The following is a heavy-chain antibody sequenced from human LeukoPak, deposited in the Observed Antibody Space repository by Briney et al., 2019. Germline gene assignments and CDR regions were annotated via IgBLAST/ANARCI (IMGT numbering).Heavy chain of an antibody. CDR2: TSSSSTHI. CDR3: ARAPDIVAVVAATLGYSYYGMDA. D-gene: IGHD2-15*01. J-gene: IGHJ6*02. CDR1: TLTFSSYT. V-gene: IGHV3-21*01. Sequence: PAVSLRVSSAASTLTFSSYTMNWTRQAPGKALQRHTSTSSSSTHIYYAGSVKGRFTSARDNAKHSLYLQMNNLRAEATAVYHCARAPDIVAVVAATLGYSYYGMDAWGQGPTVPVSS.